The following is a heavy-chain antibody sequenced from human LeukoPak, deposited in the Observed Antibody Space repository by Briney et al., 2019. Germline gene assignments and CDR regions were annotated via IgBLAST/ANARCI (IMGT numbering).Heavy chain of an antibody. CDR2: ISDSGGST. CDR3: AKGLKPAMASRSNYFDY. V-gene: IGHV3-23*01. Sequence: GGSLRLSCAASRFTFSTYAMSWVRQVPGKGLEWVSAISDSGGSTYYADSVKGRFTISRDNSKNTVYLQMNSLRAEDTAVYYCAKGLKPAMASRSNYFDYWGQGALVTVSS. D-gene: IGHD2-8*01. CDR1: RFTFSTYA. J-gene: IGHJ4*02.